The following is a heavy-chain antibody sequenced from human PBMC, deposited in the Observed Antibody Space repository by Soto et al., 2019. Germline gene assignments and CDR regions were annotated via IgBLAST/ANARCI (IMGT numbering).Heavy chain of an antibody. J-gene: IGHJ4*02. CDR1: GFTFSSYD. CDR3: ASGGWGSSWYEGGSRIDY. Sequence: EVQLVESGGGLVQPGGSLSLSCAASGFTFSSYDMHWVRQVAGKGLEWVSAIGVAGDTYYPDSVKGRFTISREKAKNSLYLQMNSLRGEDTAVYYCASGGWGSSWYEGGSRIDYWGQGTLVTVSS. D-gene: IGHD6-13*01. V-gene: IGHV3-13*01. CDR2: IGVAGDT.